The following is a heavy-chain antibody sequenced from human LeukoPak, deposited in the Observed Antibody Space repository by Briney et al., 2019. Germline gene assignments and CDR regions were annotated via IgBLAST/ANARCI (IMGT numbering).Heavy chain of an antibody. CDR1: GYTFTGYY. J-gene: IGHJ4*02. CDR3: AIHRGIAAAGAINY. Sequence: ASVKVSCKASGYTFTGYYMHWVRQAPGQGLEWMGWINPNSGGTNYAQKFQGRVTMTRDTSISTAYLQWSSLKASDTAMYYCAIHRGIAAAGAINYWGQGTLVTVSS. D-gene: IGHD6-13*01. V-gene: IGHV1-2*02. CDR2: INPNSGGT.